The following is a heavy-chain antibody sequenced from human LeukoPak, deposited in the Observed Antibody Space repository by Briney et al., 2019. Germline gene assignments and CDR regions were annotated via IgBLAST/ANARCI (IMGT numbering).Heavy chain of an antibody. Sequence: PGGSLRLSCTGSGFTISNYLMHWVRQAPGKGLVWVSRVHFDGSSTTYADSVKGRFTVSRDNAKNTVYLQMNSLRAEDTAVYYCARGPRGWYATDFWGQGTLVTVSS. CDR1: GFTISNYL. D-gene: IGHD6-19*01. CDR3: ARGPRGWYATDF. CDR2: VHFDGSST. V-gene: IGHV3-74*03. J-gene: IGHJ4*02.